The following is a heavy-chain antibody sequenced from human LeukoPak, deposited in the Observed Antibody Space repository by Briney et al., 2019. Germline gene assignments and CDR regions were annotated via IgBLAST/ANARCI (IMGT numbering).Heavy chain of an antibody. Sequence: SETLSLTCTVSGGSISSYYWSWIRQPPGKGLEWIGYIYYSGSTNYNPSLKSRVTISVDTSKNQFSLKLSSVTAADTAVYYCARWGMEYYYGSGRPNWFDPWGQETLVTVSS. V-gene: IGHV4-59*01. CDR3: ARWGMEYYYGSGRPNWFDP. CDR2: IYYSGST. J-gene: IGHJ5*02. CDR1: GGSISSYY. D-gene: IGHD3-10*01.